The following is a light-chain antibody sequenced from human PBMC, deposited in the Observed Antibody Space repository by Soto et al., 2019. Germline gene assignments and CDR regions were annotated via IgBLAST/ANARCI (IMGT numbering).Light chain of an antibody. J-gene: IGLJ1*01. CDR2: DVS. Sequence: QFALTQPASVSGSPGQSIAISCTGTSSDIGAYNWVSWYQQHPGKAPKLMIYDVSYRPSGVSNRFSGSISGNTASLTISGLQAEDEAVYYCSSYTRSDTYVFGSGTKLTVL. V-gene: IGLV2-14*03. CDR3: SSYTRSDTYV. CDR1: SSDIGAYNW.